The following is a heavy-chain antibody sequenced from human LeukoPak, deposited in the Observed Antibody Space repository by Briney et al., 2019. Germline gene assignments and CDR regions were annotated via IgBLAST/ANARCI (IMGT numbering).Heavy chain of an antibody. CDR3: AKGTTVTAWYFDL. J-gene: IGHJ2*01. CDR2: ISGGGGST. Sequence: GGSLRLSCAASGFTLSSYAMSWVRQAPGKGLEWVSAISGGGGSTYYADSVKGRFTISRDNSKNTLYLQMNSLRAEDTAVYYCAKGTTVTAWYFDLWGRGTLVTVSS. V-gene: IGHV3-23*01. D-gene: IGHD4-17*01. CDR1: GFTLSSYA.